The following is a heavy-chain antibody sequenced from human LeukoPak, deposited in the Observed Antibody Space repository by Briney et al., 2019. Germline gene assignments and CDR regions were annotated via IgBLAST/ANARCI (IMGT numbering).Heavy chain of an antibody. V-gene: IGHV4-39*07. Sequence: SETLSLNCTVSGDSLSTSSYCWDWLRQSPGKELDWIGGISYTGSTSYNPSHRSRVSISIARAENQFSLKLTCVTTADTAAYHCARRYGAGGYYKPRWLDPGGRGIGVTVSS. CDR1: GDSLSTSSYC. J-gene: IGHJ5*02. CDR2: ISYTGST. CDR3: ARRYGAGGYYKPRWLDP. D-gene: IGHD3-10*01.